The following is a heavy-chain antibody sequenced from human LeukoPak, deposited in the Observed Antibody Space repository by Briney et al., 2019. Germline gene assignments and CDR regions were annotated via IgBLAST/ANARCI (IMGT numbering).Heavy chain of an antibody. CDR3: ASVDRGWFGVGEY. J-gene: IGHJ4*02. CDR2: IYYTGRT. V-gene: IGHV4-59*08. CDR1: AGSISGYY. Sequence: PSETLSLTCTVSAGSISGYYWTWIRQPPGKGLEWIGYIYYTGRTNYNPSLKSRVTISVDTSKNQFSLKVTSVTAADTAVYYCASVDRGWFGVGEYWGQGTLVTVSS. D-gene: IGHD3-10*01.